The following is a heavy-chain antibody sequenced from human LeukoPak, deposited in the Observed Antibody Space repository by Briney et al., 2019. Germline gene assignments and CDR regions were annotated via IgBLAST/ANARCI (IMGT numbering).Heavy chain of an antibody. Sequence: GGSVRLSCAASGFTFNNYGMNWVRQAPGKGLEWVSYISASRSNINYADSVKGRFTISRDNAKNSLYPQMNSLRAEDTAVYYCARDPSSGWYLKGWFDPWGQGTLVTVSS. D-gene: IGHD6-19*01. CDR2: ISASRSNI. J-gene: IGHJ5*02. CDR1: GFTFNNYG. CDR3: ARDPSSGWYLKGWFDP. V-gene: IGHV3-21*05.